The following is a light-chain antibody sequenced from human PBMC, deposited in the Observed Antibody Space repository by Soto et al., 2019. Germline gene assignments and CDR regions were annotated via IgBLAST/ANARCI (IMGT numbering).Light chain of an antibody. Sequence: EIVLTQSPVTLSLSPGDRATLSCRASQSVTSYLVWYQQKPGQAPRLVIYDASTRATGIPARFSGSGSGTDFTLTISSLEPEDFAVYYCQQRSNWPPTFGQGTRLEIK. CDR1: QSVTSY. V-gene: IGKV3-11*01. CDR2: DAS. J-gene: IGKJ5*01. CDR3: QQRSNWPPT.